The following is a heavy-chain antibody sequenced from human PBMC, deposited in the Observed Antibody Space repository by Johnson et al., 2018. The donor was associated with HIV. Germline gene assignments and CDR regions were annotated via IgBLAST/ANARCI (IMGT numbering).Heavy chain of an antibody. J-gene: IGHJ3*02. CDR2: ISWNSGSI. V-gene: IGHV3-9*01. Sequence: EVQLVESGGAVVQPGGSLRLSCAASGFTFDDYAMHWVRQAPGKGLEWVSGISWNSGSIGYVDSVKGRFTISRDNAKNSLYLQMNSLRAEDTAVYYCARGIQPDAFDIWGQGTMVTVSS. D-gene: IGHD2-2*01. CDR3: ARGIQPDAFDI. CDR1: GFTFDDYA.